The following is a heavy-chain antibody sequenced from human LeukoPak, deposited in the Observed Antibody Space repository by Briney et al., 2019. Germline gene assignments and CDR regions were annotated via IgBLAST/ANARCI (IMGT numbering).Heavy chain of an antibody. Sequence: GGSLRLSCAASGFTVSSNYMSWVRQAPGKGLEWVANIKQDGSEKYYVDSVKGRFTISRDNAKNSLYLQMNSLRAEDTAVYYCARGTNFGYFDYWGQGTLVTVSS. CDR2: IKQDGSEK. V-gene: IGHV3-7*01. D-gene: IGHD1-7*01. CDR1: GFTVSSNY. CDR3: ARGTNFGYFDY. J-gene: IGHJ4*02.